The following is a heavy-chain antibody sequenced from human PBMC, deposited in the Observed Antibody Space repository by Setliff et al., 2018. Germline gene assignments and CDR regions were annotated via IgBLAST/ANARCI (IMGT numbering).Heavy chain of an antibody. D-gene: IGHD3-22*01. J-gene: IGHJ4*02. CDR3: ARDTRDKYDSSGYYLSLDS. CDR1: TYALTDSA. Sequence: ASVKVSCKTSTYALTDSAVSWVRQAPGQGLGWMGRIIPVFRTANYAQKFRGRVTITADEVARTAYMELSTLRSEDTAIYYCARDTRDKYDSSGYYLSLDSWGQGSLVTVSS. CDR2: IIPVFRTA. V-gene: IGHV1-69*13.